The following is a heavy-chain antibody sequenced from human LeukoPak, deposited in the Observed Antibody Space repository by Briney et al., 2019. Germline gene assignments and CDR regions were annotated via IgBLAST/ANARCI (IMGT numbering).Heavy chain of an antibody. J-gene: IGHJ5*02. V-gene: IGHV3-30*03. CDR2: ISYAGSNK. D-gene: IGHD6-13*01. CDR1: GFXFSTYG. Sequence: PGTSLRLSCAASGFXFSTYGMHWVRQAPGEGLEWVAVISYAGSNKYYADSVKGRFGISRDNVKNTLYLQMNSLRAEDTAVYFCAREQPGPWGQGTLVTVSS. CDR3: AREQPGP.